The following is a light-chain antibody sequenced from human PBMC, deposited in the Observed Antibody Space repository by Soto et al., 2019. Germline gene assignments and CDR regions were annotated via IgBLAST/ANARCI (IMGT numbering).Light chain of an antibody. V-gene: IGLV2-23*02. J-gene: IGLJ1*01. CDR2: EVS. Sequence: QSALTQPASVSGSPGQSITISCTGTSSDVGSYHLVSWYQQHPGKAPKLMIYEVSKRPSGVSNRFSGSKSGNTASLTISGLQAEDEADYFCCSYAGSWTYVFGTGNKLTVL. CDR3: CSYAGSWTYV. CDR1: SSDVGSYHL.